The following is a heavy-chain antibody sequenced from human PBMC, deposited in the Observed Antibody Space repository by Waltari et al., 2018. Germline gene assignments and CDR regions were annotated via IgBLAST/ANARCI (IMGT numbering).Heavy chain of an antibody. D-gene: IGHD6-13*01. CDR1: GYTFTDYY. CDR3: ATVPLYSSSLENAFDI. CDR2: VDPEDGET. V-gene: IGHV1-69-2*01. J-gene: IGHJ3*02. Sequence: EVQLVQSGAEVKKPGATVKISCKASGYTFTDYYMHWVQQAPGKGLEWMGRVDPEDGETIYAEKFQGRVTITADTSTDTAYMELSSLRSEDTAVYYCATVPLYSSSLENAFDIWGQGTMVTVSS.